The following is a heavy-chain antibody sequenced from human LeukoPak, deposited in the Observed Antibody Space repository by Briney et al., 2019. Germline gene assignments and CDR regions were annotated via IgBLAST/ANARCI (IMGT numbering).Heavy chain of an antibody. D-gene: IGHD3-9*01. V-gene: IGHV1-2*02. J-gene: IGHJ5*02. CDR3: ARDRDIFDWLSTTSWFDP. CDR1: GDTFTGYY. CDR2: INPNSGGT. Sequence: ASVKVSCKASGDTFTGYYMHWLRQAPGQGLEWMGWINPNSGGTNYAQKFQGRVTMTRDTSISTAYMELSRLRSDDTAVYYCARDRDIFDWLSTTSWFDPWGQGTLVTVSS.